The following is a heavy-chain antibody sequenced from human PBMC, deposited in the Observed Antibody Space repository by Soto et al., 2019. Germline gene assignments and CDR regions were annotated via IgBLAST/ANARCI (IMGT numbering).Heavy chain of an antibody. V-gene: IGHV3-48*03. D-gene: IGHD2-8*02. Sequence: EVELVESGGGLVQPGGALRLSCTASGFTFSTYEMNWVRQAPGKGLDWVAYITGSGGAIYFADSVKGQFSISRDNAKNELYLEMKKLRAEETAVYYCARVHTEVKPVIIHHYYGMDVWSQGTTVTVSS. CDR1: GFTFSTYE. CDR2: ITGSGGAI. J-gene: IGHJ6*02. CDR3: ARVHTEVKPVIIHHYYGMDV.